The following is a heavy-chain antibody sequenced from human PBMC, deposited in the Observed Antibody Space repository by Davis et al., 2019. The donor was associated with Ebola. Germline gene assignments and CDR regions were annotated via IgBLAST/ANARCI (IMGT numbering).Heavy chain of an antibody. Sequence: PSETLSLTCAVYGGSFSGYYWSWIRQPPGKGLEWIGDINHSGSTNYNPSLKSRVTISVDTSKNQFSLKLSSVTAADTAVYYCARGVYYDFWSGYYPHFDYWGQGTLVTVSS. CDR3: ARGVYYDFWSGYYPHFDY. D-gene: IGHD3-3*01. J-gene: IGHJ4*02. CDR1: GGSFSGYY. V-gene: IGHV4-34*01. CDR2: INHSGST.